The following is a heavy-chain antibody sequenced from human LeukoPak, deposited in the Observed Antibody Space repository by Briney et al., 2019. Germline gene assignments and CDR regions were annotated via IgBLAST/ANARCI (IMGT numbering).Heavy chain of an antibody. Sequence: PGGSLRLSCAASGFTFSSYGMHWVRQAPGKGLEWVSGISWNSGSIGYADSVKGRFTIPRDNAKNSLYLQMNSLRAEDTALYYCAKDKRGRGYSFYGMDVWGQGTTVTVSS. CDR2: ISWNSGSI. D-gene: IGHD5-18*01. CDR1: GFTFSSYG. CDR3: AKDKRGRGYSFYGMDV. V-gene: IGHV3-9*01. J-gene: IGHJ6*02.